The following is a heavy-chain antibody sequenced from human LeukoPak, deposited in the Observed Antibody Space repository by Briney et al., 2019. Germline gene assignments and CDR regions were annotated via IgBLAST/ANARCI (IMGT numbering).Heavy chain of an antibody. V-gene: IGHV3-48*03. Sequence: GGSLRLSCEASGFTFSTYEMNWVRQAPGKGLEWISYISSSATAIYYADSVKGRFTISRDNVNNSLHLLMNSLRADDTAVYHCARDSSGYRRFDFWGQGTLVTVSS. J-gene: IGHJ4*02. CDR1: GFTFSTYE. CDR3: ARDSSGYRRFDF. CDR2: ISSSATAI. D-gene: IGHD3-22*01.